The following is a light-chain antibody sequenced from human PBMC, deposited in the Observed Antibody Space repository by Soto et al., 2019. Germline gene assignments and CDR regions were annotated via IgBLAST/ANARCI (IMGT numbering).Light chain of an antibody. CDR1: SSDVGGYDY. CDR3: SSYTGGNPSYV. J-gene: IGLJ1*01. CDR2: EVT. V-gene: IGLV2-8*01. Sequence: QSLLTQPPSASGSPGQSVTISCTGTSSDVGGYDYVSWYQQHPGKAPKLMIYEVTIRPSGVSDRFSGSKSGNTASLTVSGLQAEDEADYYCSSYTGGNPSYVFGNGTKVTV.